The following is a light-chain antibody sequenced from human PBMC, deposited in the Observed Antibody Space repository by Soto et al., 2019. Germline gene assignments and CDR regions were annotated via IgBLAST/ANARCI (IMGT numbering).Light chain of an antibody. CDR3: CSYAGNYTSSYV. CDR1: SSDVGGYNY. V-gene: IGLV2-11*01. J-gene: IGLJ1*01. Sequence: QSVLTRPRSVSGSPGQSVTISCTGTSSDVGGYNYVSWYQQHPGKAPKLMIYDVSKRPSGVPDRFSGSKSGNTASLTISGLQAEDEAEYYCCSYAGNYTSSYVFGTGTKVTVL. CDR2: DVS.